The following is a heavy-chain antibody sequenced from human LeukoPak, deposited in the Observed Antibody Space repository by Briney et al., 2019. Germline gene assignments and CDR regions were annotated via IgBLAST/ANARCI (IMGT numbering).Heavy chain of an antibody. J-gene: IGHJ4*02. V-gene: IGHV3-7*01. D-gene: IGHD6-6*01. CDR3: ARGTPTARLTPGY. CDR1: GFTFSSYW. CDR2: IKQDGSEK. Sequence: PGGSLRLSCAASGFTFSSYWMSWVRQAPGKGLEWVANIKQDGSEKYYVDSVKGRFTISRDNAKNSLYLQMNSLRAEDTAVYYCARGTPTARLTPGYWGQGTLVTVSS.